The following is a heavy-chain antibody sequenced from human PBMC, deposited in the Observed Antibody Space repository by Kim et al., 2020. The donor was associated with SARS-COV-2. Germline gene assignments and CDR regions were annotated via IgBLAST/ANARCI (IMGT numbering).Heavy chain of an antibody. CDR1: GFTFTGHA. V-gene: IGHV3-23*01. Sequence: GGSLRLSCTTSGFTFTGHAMSWVRQAPGKGLEWVSSIDGSDGTTYYVDSVKGRFSISRDDSKNTLYLHMSALTADDTATYYCLKGGWVWIWDSWCQGTLV. J-gene: IGHJ4*02. CDR2: IDGSDGTT. CDR3: LKGGWVWIWDS. D-gene: IGHD6-13*01.